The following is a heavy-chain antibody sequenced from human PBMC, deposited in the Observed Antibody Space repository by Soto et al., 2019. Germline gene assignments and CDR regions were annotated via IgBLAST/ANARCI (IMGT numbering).Heavy chain of an antibody. D-gene: IGHD6-13*01. V-gene: IGHV1-69*06. Sequence: GASVKVSCKAAGGTFSSDAISWVRQAPGQGLEWMGGIIPIFGTANYAQKFQGRVTITADKSTSTAYMELSSLRSEDTAVYYCARDPGSSWYALAFDIWGQGIMVTVSS. J-gene: IGHJ3*02. CDR1: GGTFSSDA. CDR2: IIPIFGTA. CDR3: ARDPGSSWYALAFDI.